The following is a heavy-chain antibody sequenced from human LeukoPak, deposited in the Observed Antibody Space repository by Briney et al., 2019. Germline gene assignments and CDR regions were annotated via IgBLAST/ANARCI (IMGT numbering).Heavy chain of an antibody. D-gene: IGHD6-19*01. CDR2: ISAYNGNT. V-gene: IGHV1-18*01. J-gene: IGHJ5*02. CDR1: GYTFTSYG. CDR3: ARSRRGSGWYNWFDP. Sequence: ASVKVSCKASGYTFTSYGISWVRQAPGQGLEWMGWISAYNGNTNYAQKLQGRVTMTTDTSTSTAYMELRSLRSDDTAVYYCARSRRGSGWYNWFDPWGQGTLVTVSS.